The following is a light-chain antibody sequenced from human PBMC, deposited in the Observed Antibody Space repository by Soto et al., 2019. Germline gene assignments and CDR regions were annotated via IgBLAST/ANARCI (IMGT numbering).Light chain of an antibody. V-gene: IGKV3-11*01. J-gene: IGKJ5*01. CDR2: EAS. CDR3: QQRSNWPPIT. CDR1: QSVSKY. Sequence: EIVLTQSPATLSLSPGERATLSCRTSQSVSKYLAWYQQKPGQPPRLLIYEASNRANGIPARFSGSGSGTDFTLTISSLEPDDLAVYYCQQRSNWPPITFGQGTRLEIK.